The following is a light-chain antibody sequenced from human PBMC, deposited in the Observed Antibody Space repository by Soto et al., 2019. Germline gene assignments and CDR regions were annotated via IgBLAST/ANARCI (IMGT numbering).Light chain of an antibody. V-gene: IGLV2-8*01. J-gene: IGLJ3*02. CDR1: SSDVGAYNY. Sequence: QSVLTQPPSASGSPGQSVTISCTGTSSDVGAYNYVSWYQQHPGKAPKLIIYEVTQRPPGVPDRFSGSTSGNTASLTVSGLQAEDEADYYCNSYAGSKNFGVFGGGTKVTVL. CDR3: NSYAGSKNFGV. CDR2: EVT.